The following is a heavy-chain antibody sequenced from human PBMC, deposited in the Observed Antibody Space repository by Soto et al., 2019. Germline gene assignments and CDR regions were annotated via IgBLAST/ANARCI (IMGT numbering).Heavy chain of an antibody. CDR3: ARDQSGNSSSWYYYYYYGMDV. V-gene: IGHV3-48*03. J-gene: IGHJ6*02. CDR1: GFTFSSYE. Sequence: GGSLRLSCAASGFTFSSYEMNWVRQAPGKGLEWVSYISSSGSTIYYADSVKGRFTISRDNAKNSLYLQMNSLRAEDTAVYYCARDQSGNSSSWYYYYYYGMDVWGQGTTVTVSS. CDR2: ISSSGSTI. D-gene: IGHD6-13*01.